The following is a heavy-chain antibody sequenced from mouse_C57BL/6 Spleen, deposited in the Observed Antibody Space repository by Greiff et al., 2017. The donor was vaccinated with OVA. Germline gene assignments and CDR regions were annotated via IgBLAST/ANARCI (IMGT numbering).Heavy chain of an antibody. CDR3: ARLGTGYFDV. V-gene: IGHV5-17*01. D-gene: IGHD3-3*01. CDR2: ISSGSSTI. CDR1: GFTFSDYG. Sequence: DVMLVESGGGLVKPGGSLKLSCAASGFTFSDYGMHWVRQAPEKGLEWVAYISSGSSTIYYADTVKGRFTISRDNAKNTLFLQMTSLRSEDTAMYYCARLGTGYFDVWGTGTTVTVSS. J-gene: IGHJ1*03.